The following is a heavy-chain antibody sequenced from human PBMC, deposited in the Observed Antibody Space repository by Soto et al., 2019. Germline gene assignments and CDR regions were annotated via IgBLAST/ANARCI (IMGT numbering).Heavy chain of an antibody. J-gene: IGHJ6*02. D-gene: IGHD6-19*01. CDR2: IIPIFGTA. CDR3: ARGYSSGWYAGYYYYGMDV. CDR1: GGTFSSYA. Sequence: QVQLVQSGAEVKKPGSSVKVSCKASGGTFSSYAISWVRQAPGQGLEWMGGIIPIFGTANYAQKFQGRVTITADESTSTAYMELSSLRSEDTDVYYCARGYSSGWYAGYYYYGMDVWGQGTTVTVSS. V-gene: IGHV1-69*12.